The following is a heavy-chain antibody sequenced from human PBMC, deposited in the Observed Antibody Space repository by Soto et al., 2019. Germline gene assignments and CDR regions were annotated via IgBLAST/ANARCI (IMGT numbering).Heavy chain of an antibody. CDR1: GGFVSSGSYY. CDR3: ARVERGTATTVVDAFDI. D-gene: IGHD1-1*01. V-gene: IGHV4-34*01. Sequence: QVQLQQWGAGLLKPSETLSLTCAVYGGFVSSGSYYWSWIRQPPGKGLEWIGEMSHSGGTHFNPSLKSRGTISGDTSKNQFSLKMSSVTAADTALYYCARVERGTATTVVDAFDIWGPGTMVTVSS. CDR2: MSHSGGT. J-gene: IGHJ3*02.